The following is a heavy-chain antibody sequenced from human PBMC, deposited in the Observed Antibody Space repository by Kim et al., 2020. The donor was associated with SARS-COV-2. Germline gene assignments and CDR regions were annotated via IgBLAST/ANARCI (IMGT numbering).Heavy chain of an antibody. CDR2: IYYSGST. J-gene: IGHJ5*02. CDR1: GGSISSYY. D-gene: IGHD1-26*01. CDR3: ARLYVDSVWEILQDEGWFDP. Sequence: SETLSLTCTVSGGSISSYYWSWIRQPPGKGLEWIGYIYYSGSTNYNPSLKSRVTISVDTSKNQFSLKLSSVTAADTAVYYCARLYVDSVWEILQDEGWFDPWGQGTLVTVSS. V-gene: IGHV4-59*01.